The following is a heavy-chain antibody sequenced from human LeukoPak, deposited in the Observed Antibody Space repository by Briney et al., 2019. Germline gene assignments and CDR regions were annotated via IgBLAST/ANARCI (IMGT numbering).Heavy chain of an antibody. CDR2: IWYDGSNK. CDR3: ARELSASSSWYWFDP. V-gene: IGHV3-33*01. CDR1: GFTFSSYG. Sequence: PGGSLRLSCAASGFTFSSYGMHWVRQAPGKGLEWVAVIWYDGSNKYYADSVKGRFTISRDNSKNTLYLQMNSLRAEDTAVYYCARELSASSSWYWFDPWGQGALVTVSS. D-gene: IGHD6-13*01. J-gene: IGHJ5*02.